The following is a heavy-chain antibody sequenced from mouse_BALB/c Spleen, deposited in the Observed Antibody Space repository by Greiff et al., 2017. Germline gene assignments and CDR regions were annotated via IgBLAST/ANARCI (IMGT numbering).Heavy chain of an antibody. Sequence: QVQLKQSGAELVRPGSSVKISCKASGYAFSSYWMNWVKQRPGQGLEWIGQIYPGDGDTNYNGKFKGKATLTADKSSSTAYMQLSSLTSEDSAVYFCARWDGYYDWFAYWGQGTLVTVSA. D-gene: IGHD2-3*01. CDR1: GYAFSSYW. CDR3: ARWDGYYDWFAY. V-gene: IGHV1-80*01. CDR2: IYPGDGDT. J-gene: IGHJ3*01.